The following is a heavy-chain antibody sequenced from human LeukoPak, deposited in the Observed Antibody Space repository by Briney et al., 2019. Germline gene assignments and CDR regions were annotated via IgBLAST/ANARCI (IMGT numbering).Heavy chain of an antibody. Sequence: PGGSLRLSCAASGFTFSSYGMSWVRQTPGKGLEWVSAISASGTGTYFADSVKGRFTISRDNSKNTLYLQMNSLRAEDTAVYYCAKVYYYDSSGSGNDAFDIWGQGTMVTVSS. J-gene: IGHJ3*02. V-gene: IGHV3-23*01. CDR3: AKVYYYDSSGSGNDAFDI. CDR2: ISASGTGT. CDR1: GFTFSSYG. D-gene: IGHD3-22*01.